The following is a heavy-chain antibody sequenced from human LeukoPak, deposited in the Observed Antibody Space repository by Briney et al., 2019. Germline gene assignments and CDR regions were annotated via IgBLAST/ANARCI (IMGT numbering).Heavy chain of an antibody. CDR2: IYYSGST. CDR3: ARTTEGGYTYDYFYYYYMDV. CDR1: GGSISSYY. D-gene: IGHD5-18*01. V-gene: IGHV4-59*01. J-gene: IGHJ6*03. Sequence: SETLSLTCTVSGGSISSYYWSRIRQPPGKGLEWIGYIYYSGSTNYNPSLKSRVTISVDTSKNQFSLKLSSVTAADTAVYYCARTTEGGYTYDYFYYYYMDVWGKGTTVTISS.